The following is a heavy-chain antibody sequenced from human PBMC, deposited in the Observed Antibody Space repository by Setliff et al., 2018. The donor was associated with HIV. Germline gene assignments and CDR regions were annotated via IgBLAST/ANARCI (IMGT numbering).Heavy chain of an antibody. CDR2: SYHTGSK. Sequence: LSLTCAVYCYPIDSGFYWGWIRQTPGKGLEWIASSYHTGSKYYNPSLKRRVTISVDTSKNQFSLKLTSVTAADTAVYYCARNHYYGSGKNRWFDPWGQGMLVTVSS. J-gene: IGHJ5*02. CDR3: ARNHYYGSGKNRWFDP. V-gene: IGHV4-38-2*01. CDR1: CYPIDSGFY. D-gene: IGHD3-10*01.